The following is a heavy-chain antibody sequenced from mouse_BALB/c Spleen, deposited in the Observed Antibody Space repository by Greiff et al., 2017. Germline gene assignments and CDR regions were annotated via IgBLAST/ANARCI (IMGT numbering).Heavy chain of an antibody. Sequence: EVKVVESGGGLVKPGGSLKLSCAASGFTFSSYTMSWVRQTPEKRLEWVATISSGGSYTYYPDSVKGRFTISRDNAKNTLYLQMSSLKSEDTAMYYCTRDGSSYFDYWGQGTTLTVSS. CDR1: GFTFSSYT. D-gene: IGHD1-1*01. V-gene: IGHV5-6-4*01. J-gene: IGHJ2*01. CDR3: TRDGSSYFDY. CDR2: ISSGGSYT.